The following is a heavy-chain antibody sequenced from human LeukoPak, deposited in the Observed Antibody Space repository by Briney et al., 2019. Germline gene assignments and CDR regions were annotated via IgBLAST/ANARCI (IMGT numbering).Heavy chain of an antibody. CDR1: GGSISSYY. Sequence: PSETLSLTCTVSGGSISSYYWSWIRQPPEKGLEWIGYIYYSGSTNYNPSLKSRVTISVDTSKNQFSMKLSSVTAADTAVYYCARHAGYSNYVLDYWGQGTLVTVSS. D-gene: IGHD4-11*01. V-gene: IGHV4-59*08. J-gene: IGHJ4*02. CDR2: IYYSGST. CDR3: ARHAGYSNYVLDY.